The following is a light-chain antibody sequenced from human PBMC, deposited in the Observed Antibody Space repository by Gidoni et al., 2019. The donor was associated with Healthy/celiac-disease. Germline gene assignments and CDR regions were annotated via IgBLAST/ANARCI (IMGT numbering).Light chain of an antibody. J-gene: IGKJ4*01. V-gene: IGKV3-20*01. CDR2: GAS. Sequence: EIVLPQSPVTLSLSPGERATLSCRASQSVSSSYLAWYQQNPGQAPRLLIYGASSRATGSPDRFSGSGSGTDFTLTISRLGPEDVAVFYCQQYGSSPPRLTFGGGTKVEIK. CDR1: QSVSSSY. CDR3: QQYGSSPPRLT.